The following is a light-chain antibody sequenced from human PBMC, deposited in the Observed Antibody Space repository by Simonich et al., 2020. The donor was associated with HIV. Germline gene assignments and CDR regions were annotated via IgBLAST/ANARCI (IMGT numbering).Light chain of an antibody. Sequence: SYVLTQPPSVSVAPGKTARITCGGNNIGSKSGHWYQQKPGQAPVLAVYDDSDRPSGSPERFSGSNSGNTATLTISRVEAGNEADYYCQVWDSSSDHRVFGGGTKLTVL. CDR1: NIGSKS. CDR2: DDS. CDR3: QVWDSSSDHRV. V-gene: IGLV3-21*03. J-gene: IGLJ3*02.